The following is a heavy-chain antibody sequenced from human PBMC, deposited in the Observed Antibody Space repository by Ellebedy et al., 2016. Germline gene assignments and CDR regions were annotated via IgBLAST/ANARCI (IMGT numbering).Heavy chain of an antibody. CDR2: IYYSGGT. Sequence: SETLSLTCTVSGGSISSYFWSWIRQPPGKGLEWIGYIYYSGGTNYSPSLSSRVTISADTSKNQFSLRLTSVTAADTAVYYCARAAEGINYYAMDVWGQGTTVTVSS. V-gene: IGHV4-59*01. CDR3: ARAAEGINYYAMDV. CDR1: GGSISSYF. D-gene: IGHD3-10*01. J-gene: IGHJ6*02.